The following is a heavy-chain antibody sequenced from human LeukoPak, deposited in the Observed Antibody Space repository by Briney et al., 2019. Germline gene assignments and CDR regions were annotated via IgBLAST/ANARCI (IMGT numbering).Heavy chain of an antibody. V-gene: IGHV4-34*01. J-gene: IGHJ4*02. CDR2: INHSGST. Sequence: SETLSLTCAVYGGSFSGYYWSWIRQPPGKGLEWIGEINHSGSTNYNPSLKSRVTISVDASKNQFSLKLSSVTAADTAVYYCARGSTDILTGYSFDYWGQGTLVTVSS. CDR3: ARGSTDILTGYSFDY. CDR1: GGSFSGYY. D-gene: IGHD3-9*01.